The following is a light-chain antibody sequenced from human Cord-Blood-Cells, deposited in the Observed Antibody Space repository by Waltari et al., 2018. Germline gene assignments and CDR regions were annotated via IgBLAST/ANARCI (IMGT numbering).Light chain of an antibody. CDR3: SSYTSSSTV. CDR2: VVS. J-gene: IGLJ2*01. CDR1: SSDVGGYYY. V-gene: IGLV2-14*01. Sequence: QSALTQPASVSGSPGQSITISCTGTSSDVGGYYYVSWYQQPPGKAPKLLIYVVSNRPSGVSNRFSGPKSGNTAALTIAGLQAEDEADYYCSSYTSSSTVFGGGTKLTVL.